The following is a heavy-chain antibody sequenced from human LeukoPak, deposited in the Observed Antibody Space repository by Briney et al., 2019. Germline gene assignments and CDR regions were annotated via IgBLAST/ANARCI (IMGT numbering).Heavy chain of an antibody. CDR1: GGTFSSYA. V-gene: IGHV1-69*05. CDR3: ARERGSWSGCYNDY. J-gene: IGHJ4*02. CDR2: IIPIFGTA. D-gene: IGHD3-3*01. Sequence: VASVKVSCKASGGTFSSYAISWVRQAPGQGLEWMGRIIPIFGTANYAQKFQGRVTITTDESTSTAYMELSSLRSEDTAVYYCARERGSWSGCYNDYWGQGTLVTVSS.